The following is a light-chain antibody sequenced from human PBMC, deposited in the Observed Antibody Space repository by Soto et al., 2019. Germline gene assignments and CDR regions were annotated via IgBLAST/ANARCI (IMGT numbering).Light chain of an antibody. Sequence: EIVLTQSPATLSLSPGERATLSCWASQSVNRYLVWYQQKPGQAPRLLIYDASNRATGVPVRFSGSGSGTDFTLTISSLEPEDFAVYYCQQRNDWRRGTFGQGTRLEI. V-gene: IGKV3-11*01. CDR3: QQRNDWRRGT. J-gene: IGKJ5*01. CDR2: DAS. CDR1: QSVNRY.